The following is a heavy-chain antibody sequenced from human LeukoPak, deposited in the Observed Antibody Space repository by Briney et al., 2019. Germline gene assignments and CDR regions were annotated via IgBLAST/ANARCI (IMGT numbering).Heavy chain of an antibody. CDR3: ARLVVPAAWDYYYYYYMDV. V-gene: IGHV4-39*01. J-gene: IGHJ6*03. CDR1: GGSISSSSYY. D-gene: IGHD2-2*01. CDR2: IYYSGST. Sequence: PSETLSLTCTVSGGSISSSSYYWGWIRQPPGKGLEWIGSIYYSGSTYYNPSLKSRVTISVDTSKNQFSLKLSSVTAADTAVYYCARLVVPAAWDYYYYYYMDVWGKGTTVTVSS.